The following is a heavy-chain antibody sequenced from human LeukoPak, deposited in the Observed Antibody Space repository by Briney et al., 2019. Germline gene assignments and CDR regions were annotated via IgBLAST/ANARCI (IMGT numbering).Heavy chain of an antibody. J-gene: IGHJ5*02. CDR1: GFSVSSNY. V-gene: IGHV3-53*01. D-gene: IGHD4-17*01. CDR3: ARSYGDYANWLTP. CDR2: IYNDGRT. Sequence: PGGSLRLSCAVSGFSVSSNYWAWVRQAPGKGLEWVSLIYNDGRTYYADSVKGRFTISRDTSKNTVYFQMNSLRGEDTAVYYCARSYGDYANWLTPGAREPWSPSPQ.